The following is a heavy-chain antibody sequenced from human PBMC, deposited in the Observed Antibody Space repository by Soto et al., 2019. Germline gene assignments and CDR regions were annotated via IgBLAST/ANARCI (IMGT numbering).Heavy chain of an antibody. V-gene: IGHV1-46*01. CDR1: GYSFTSYY. CDR2: INPSDGST. D-gene: IGHD3-10*01. Sequence: GASGKVSCKASGYSFTSYYVHWVRQAPGQGPECMGIINPSDGSTSYAQKFQGRVTMTRDTSTSTVYMELSSLRSEDTAVYYCARGYGSGSYYDYWGQGTLVTVSS. J-gene: IGHJ4*02. CDR3: ARGYGSGSYYDY.